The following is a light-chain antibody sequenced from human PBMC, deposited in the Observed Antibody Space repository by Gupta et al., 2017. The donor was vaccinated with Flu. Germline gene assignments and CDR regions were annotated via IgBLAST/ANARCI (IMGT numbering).Light chain of an antibody. J-gene: IGLJ3*02. V-gene: IGLV1-51*02. CDR3: ATWDDSLYTVV. Sequence: SVLTHPPSVSAAPGKTGTTSCSGGSPNIGKNYVPWFHKLPGTAPKPLIYENYKRPSGIPDRFSGSKSCTSANLGITGLQTGDEADYYCATWDDSLYTVVFGGGTKLTVL. CDR1: SPNIGKNY. CDR2: ENY.